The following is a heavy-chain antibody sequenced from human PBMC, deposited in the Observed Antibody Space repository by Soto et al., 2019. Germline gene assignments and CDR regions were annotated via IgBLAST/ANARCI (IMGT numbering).Heavy chain of an antibody. J-gene: IGHJ4*02. CDR3: VRVGVGIGNHFDS. CDR2: IHYSGRT. Sequence: SETLSLTYSVANGSISGFYWPWIRQPPGKILEWIGYIHYSGRTDYNPSLTSRATMSVDTSKNQFSLNLKSITAADTAVYYCVRVGVGIGNHFDSWGRGTLVTVSS. CDR1: NGSISGFY. D-gene: IGHD1-26*01. V-gene: IGHV4-59*12.